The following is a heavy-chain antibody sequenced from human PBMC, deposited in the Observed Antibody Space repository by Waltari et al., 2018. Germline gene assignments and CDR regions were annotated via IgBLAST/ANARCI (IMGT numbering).Heavy chain of an antibody. CDR3: ARDPGPLVGAPDY. CDR2: INPKKGDT. J-gene: IGHJ4*02. CDR1: GYRFTDYH. Sequence: QVQLVQSGTEVKKPGASVKVSCQTSGYRFTDYHLHWVRQTPGQVLEWLGWINPKKGDTSYAQNFLGRVTMTRDTSINTNYMDLGGLRSDDTAVFYCARDPGPLVGAPDYWGQGTLVTVSS. V-gene: IGHV1-2*02. D-gene: IGHD1-26*01.